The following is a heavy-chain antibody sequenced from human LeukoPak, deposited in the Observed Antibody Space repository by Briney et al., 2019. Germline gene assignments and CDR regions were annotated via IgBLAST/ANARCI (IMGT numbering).Heavy chain of an antibody. CDR1: GYSFTSYG. D-gene: IGHD4-17*01. CDR3: ARTTVATARWFDP. CDR2: ISAYNGNT. V-gene: IGHV1-18*01. J-gene: IGHJ5*02. Sequence: ASVKVSCKASGYSFTSYGISWVLQAPGHGLEWMGWISAYNGNTNYAQKLQGRVTMTTDTSTSTAYMELRSLRFDDTAVYYCARTTVATARWFDPWGQGTLVTISS.